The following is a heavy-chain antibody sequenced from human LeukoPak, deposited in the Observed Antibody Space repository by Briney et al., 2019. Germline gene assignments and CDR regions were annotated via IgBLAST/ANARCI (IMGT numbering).Heavy chain of an antibody. Sequence: PAGSLRLACAASGFTFSSYEMNWVRQAPGKGLEWVSYINSGGSSTSYGGSVKGRLTIYRDNATNSLYLQMNRLRAEDTAVYYCARDFGKSGYGDYWGQGTLVTVSS. CDR3: ARDFGKSGYGDY. CDR1: GFTFSSYE. CDR2: INSGGSST. J-gene: IGHJ4*02. D-gene: IGHD5-12*01. V-gene: IGHV3-48*03.